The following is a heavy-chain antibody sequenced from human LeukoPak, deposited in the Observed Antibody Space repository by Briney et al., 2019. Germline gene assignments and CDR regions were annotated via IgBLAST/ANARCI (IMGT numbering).Heavy chain of an antibody. CDR3: ASRAWAAAGKKLFSPFDY. J-gene: IGHJ4*02. V-gene: IGHV4-30-4*01. D-gene: IGHD6-13*01. CDR1: GGSISSGDYY. Sequence: SETLSLTCTVSGGSISSGDYYWSWIRQPPGKGLEWIGYIYYSGSTYYNPSLKSRVTISVDTSKNQFSLKLSSVTAADTAVYYCASRAWAAAGKKLFSPFDYWGQGTLVTVSS. CDR2: IYYSGST.